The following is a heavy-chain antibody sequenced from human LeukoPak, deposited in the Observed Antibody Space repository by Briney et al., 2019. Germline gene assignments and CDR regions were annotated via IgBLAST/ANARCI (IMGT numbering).Heavy chain of an antibody. J-gene: IGHJ5*02. CDR3: ARWTLGGNSESVRIDP. D-gene: IGHD4-23*01. V-gene: IGHV1-2*02. CDR1: GYTFTGYY. Sequence: ASVKVSCKASGYTFTGYYMHWVRQAPGQGLEWMGWINPNSGGTNYAQKLQGRVTMTRDTSISTAYMELSRLRSDDTAVYYCARWTLGGNSESVRIDPWGQGTLVTVSS. CDR2: INPNSGGT.